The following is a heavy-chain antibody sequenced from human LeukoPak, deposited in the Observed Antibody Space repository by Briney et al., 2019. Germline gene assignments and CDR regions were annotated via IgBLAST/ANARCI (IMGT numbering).Heavy chain of an antibody. V-gene: IGHV3-11*01. CDR2: ISSSGSTI. CDR3: ARASVVVISLYYYYYGMDV. J-gene: IGHJ6*02. D-gene: IGHD3-22*01. Sequence: PGGSLRLSCAASGFTFSDYYMSWIRQAPGKGLEWVSYISSSGSTIYYADSVKGRFTISRDNAKNSLYLQMNSLRAEDTAVYYCARASVVVISLYYYYYGMDVWGQGTTVTVSS. CDR1: GFTFSDYY.